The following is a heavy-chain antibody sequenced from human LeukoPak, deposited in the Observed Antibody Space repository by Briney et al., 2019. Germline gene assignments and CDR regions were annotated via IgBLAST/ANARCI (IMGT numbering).Heavy chain of an antibody. V-gene: IGHV7-4-1*02. CDR3: ARSRGSSSWYFPYYFDY. J-gene: IGHJ4*02. CDR1: GYTFTSYA. CDR2: INTNTGNP. D-gene: IGHD6-13*01. Sequence: ASVKVSCKASGYTFTSYAMNGVRQAPGQGLEWMGWINTNTGNPTYAQGFTGRVVFSLDTAVSTAYLQISSLKAEDTAVYYCARSRGSSSWYFPYYFDYWGQGTLVTVSS.